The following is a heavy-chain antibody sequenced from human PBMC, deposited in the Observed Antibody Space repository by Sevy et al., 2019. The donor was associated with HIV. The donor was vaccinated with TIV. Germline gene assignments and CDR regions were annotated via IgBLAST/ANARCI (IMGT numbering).Heavy chain of an antibody. Sequence: GGSLRLSCAASGFTFSDYYMSWIRQAPGKGLQWLSYIGGSGPTIHYADSVKGRFAISRDNATNSVYLQMNSLRAEDTAVYYCARVSMTIIAVVTNPDYWGQGTLVTVSS. CDR3: ARVSMTIIAVVTNPDY. J-gene: IGHJ4*02. V-gene: IGHV3-11*01. CDR2: IGGSGPTI. D-gene: IGHD3-22*01. CDR1: GFTFSDYY.